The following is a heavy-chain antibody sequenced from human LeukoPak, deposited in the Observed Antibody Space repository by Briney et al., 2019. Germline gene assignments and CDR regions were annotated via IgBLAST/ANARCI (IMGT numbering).Heavy chain of an antibody. CDR1: GGSISSGGYY. D-gene: IGHD2-15*01. CDR3: ARGIVVVVAADNWFDP. CDR2: IYYSGST. J-gene: IGHJ5*02. V-gene: IGHV4-31*03. Sequence: TSETLSLTCTVSGGSISSGGYYWSWIRQHPGKGLEWIGYIYYSGSTYYNPSLKSRVTISVDTSKNQFSLKLSSVTAADTAVYYCARGIVVVVAADNWFDPWGQGTLVTVSS.